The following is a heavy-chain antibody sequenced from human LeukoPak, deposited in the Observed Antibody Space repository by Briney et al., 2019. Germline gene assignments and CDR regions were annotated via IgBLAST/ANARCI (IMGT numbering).Heavy chain of an antibody. V-gene: IGHV4-59*12. CDR3: ARDSKTTPTDY. Sequence: PSETLSLTCTVSGGSISRFYWSWIRQPPGKGLEWIGYIDHSGTTNYNPSLKSQVTISVDTSKNQFSLKLSSVTAADTAVYYCARDSKTTPTDYWGQGTLVTVSS. D-gene: IGHD1-7*01. CDR2: IDHSGTT. J-gene: IGHJ4*02. CDR1: GGSISRFY.